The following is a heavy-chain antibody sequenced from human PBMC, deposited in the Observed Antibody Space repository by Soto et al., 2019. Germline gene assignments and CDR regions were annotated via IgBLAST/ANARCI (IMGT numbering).Heavy chain of an antibody. CDR1: GFTFSSYS. CDR2: ISSSSSYI. V-gene: IGHV3-21*01. Sequence: GGSLRLSCAASGFTFSSYSMNWVRQAPGKGLEWISSISSSSSYIYYADSVKGRFTISRDNAKNSLYLQMNSLRAEDTAVYYCARDEGYYYYGMAVWGQGTTVTVSS. J-gene: IGHJ6*02. CDR3: ARDEGYYYYGMAV.